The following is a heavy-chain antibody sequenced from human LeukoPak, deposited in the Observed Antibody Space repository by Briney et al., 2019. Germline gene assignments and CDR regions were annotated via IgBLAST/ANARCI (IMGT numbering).Heavy chain of an antibody. D-gene: IGHD3-22*01. V-gene: IGHV3-30*02. Sequence: PGGSLRLSCAASQFTFSNYGLHWVRQAPGKGLEWVAFIRYDGTYKSYTDSVKGRFTISRDNAKNSLYLQMDSLRAEDTAVYYCARSTYYYDSSGYYGFRYAFDIWGQGTMVTVSS. CDR2: IRYDGTYK. CDR3: ARSTYYYDSSGYYGFRYAFDI. CDR1: QFTFSNYG. J-gene: IGHJ3*02.